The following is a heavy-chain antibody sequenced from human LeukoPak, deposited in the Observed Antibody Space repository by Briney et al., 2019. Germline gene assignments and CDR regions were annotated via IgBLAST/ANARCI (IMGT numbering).Heavy chain of an antibody. J-gene: IGHJ6*03. D-gene: IGHD2-2*01. V-gene: IGHV1-18*01. CDR1: TYSLPTYV. CDR3: ARPAKGAYFYYYMDV. CDR2: ISSYNGNT. Sequence: ASVKVSCKTSTYSLPTYVITWVRQAPGQGLEWMGWISSYNGNTQYAQNFQGRLSLTTDTSTNTAYLELRGLRSNDTAVYFCARPAKGAYFYYYMDVWGQGSTVTVSS.